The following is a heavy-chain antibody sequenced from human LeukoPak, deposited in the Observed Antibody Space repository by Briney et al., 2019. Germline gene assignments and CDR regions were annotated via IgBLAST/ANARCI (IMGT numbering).Heavy chain of an antibody. D-gene: IGHD2-15*01. CDR3: VESTRGRRTGSSYFAP. Sequence: SGPTLLQPPPTLTLTCSLSDSALATHGGGVGWIRQPPGKALEWLSLLSWDDEKRYNPSLNSRVTITRDTSKTQVVLTMTDMDPVDTATYFCVESTRGRRTGSSYFAPWGHGILVTVSS. V-gene: IGHV2-5*02. CDR1: DSALATHGGG. J-gene: IGHJ5*02. CDR2: LSWDDEK.